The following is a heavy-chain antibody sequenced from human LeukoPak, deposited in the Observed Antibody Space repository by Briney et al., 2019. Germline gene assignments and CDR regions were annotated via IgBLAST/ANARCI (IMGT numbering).Heavy chain of an antibody. V-gene: IGHV3-48*01. Sequence: GGSLRLSCAASGFTFSSYSMNWVRQAPGKGLEWVSYISSSSSTIYYADSVKGRFTISRDNAKNSLYLQMNSLRAEDTAVYYCARVYSSSLYGDYFDYWGQGTLVTVSS. D-gene: IGHD6-13*01. CDR1: GFTFSSYS. J-gene: IGHJ4*02. CDR3: ARVYSSSLYGDYFDY. CDR2: ISSSSSTI.